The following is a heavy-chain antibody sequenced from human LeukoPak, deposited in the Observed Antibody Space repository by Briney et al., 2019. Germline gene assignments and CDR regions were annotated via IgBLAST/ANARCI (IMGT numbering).Heavy chain of an antibody. Sequence: PSETLSLTCTASGGAISSCYWSWIRQPPGKGLEWIGYIYYSGTTNYNPSLKSRVTISVDTSRNHFSLRLSSVTAADTAVYYCARHVRIGDGNYRIFDYWGQGTLVTVSS. CDR1: GGAISSCY. CDR2: IYYSGTT. J-gene: IGHJ4*02. D-gene: IGHD5-24*01. V-gene: IGHV4-59*08. CDR3: ARHVRIGDGNYRIFDY.